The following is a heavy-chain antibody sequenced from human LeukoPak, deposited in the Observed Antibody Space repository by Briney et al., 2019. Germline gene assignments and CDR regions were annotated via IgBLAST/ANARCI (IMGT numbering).Heavy chain of an antibody. CDR2: ISYDGSNK. J-gene: IGHJ3*02. CDR3: AREAVAGTGADAFDI. D-gene: IGHD6-19*01. CDR1: GFTFSSYA. Sequence: GGSLRLSCAASGFTFSSYAMHWVRQAPGKGLEWVAVISYDGSNKYYADSVKGRFTISRDNSKNTLYLQMNSLRAEDTAVYYCAREAVAGTGADAFDIWGQGTMVTVSS. V-gene: IGHV3-30*14.